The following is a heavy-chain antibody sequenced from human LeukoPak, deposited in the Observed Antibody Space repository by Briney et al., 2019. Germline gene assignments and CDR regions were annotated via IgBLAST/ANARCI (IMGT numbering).Heavy chain of an antibody. CDR3: AKDKKWELRYYFDY. V-gene: IGHV3-48*04. Sequence: GGSLRLSCAASGFTFSSYSMNWVRQAPGKGLEWVSYISSRSSTIYYADSVKGRFTISRDNAKNSLYLQMNSLRAEDTALYYCAKDKKWELRYYFDYWGQGTLVTVSS. J-gene: IGHJ4*02. CDR1: GFTFSSYS. D-gene: IGHD1-26*01. CDR2: ISSRSSTI.